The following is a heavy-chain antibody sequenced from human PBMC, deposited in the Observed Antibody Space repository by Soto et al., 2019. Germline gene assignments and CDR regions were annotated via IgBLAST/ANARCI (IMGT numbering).Heavy chain of an antibody. V-gene: IGHV3-30*18. J-gene: IGHJ4*02. CDR3: AKDHLMTTVTTVGY. D-gene: IGHD4-17*01. Sequence: QVQLVESGGGVVQPGRSLRLSCAASGFTFSSYGMHWVRQAPGKGLEWVAVISYDGSNKYYADSVKGRFTISRDNSKNTPYLQMNSLRAEDTAVYYCAKDHLMTTVTTVGYWGQGTLVTVSS. CDR1: GFTFSSYG. CDR2: ISYDGSNK.